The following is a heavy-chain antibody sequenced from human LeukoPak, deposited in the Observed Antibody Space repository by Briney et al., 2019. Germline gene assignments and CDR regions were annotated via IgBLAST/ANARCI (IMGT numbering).Heavy chain of an antibody. CDR2: IIPIFGTA. CDR3: ARGITWNDRMAFDI. CDR1: GGTFSSYA. J-gene: IGHJ3*02. V-gene: IGHV1-69*05. D-gene: IGHD1-1*01. Sequence: SVKVSCKASGGTFSSYAISWVRQAPGQGLEWMGGIIPIFGTANYAQRFQGRVTITTDESTSTAYMELSSLRSEDTAVYYCARGITWNDRMAFDIWGQGTMVTVSS.